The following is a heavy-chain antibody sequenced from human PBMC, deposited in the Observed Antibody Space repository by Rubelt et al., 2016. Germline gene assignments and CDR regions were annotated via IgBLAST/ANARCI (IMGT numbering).Heavy chain of an antibody. D-gene: IGHD4-23*01. J-gene: IGHJ4*02. Sequence: QVQLQQWGAGLLKPSETLSLTCAVYGGSFSGYSWTWLRQPPGKGLEWSGEINHIGSTNYNPSLKSRAAISIDTAKNQCSLRLDVVTAAETAVYYCARNFGDYGGSADYWGQGTLATVSS. CDR2: INHIGST. CDR3: ARNFGDYGGSADY. CDR1: GGSFSGYS. V-gene: IGHV4-34*01.